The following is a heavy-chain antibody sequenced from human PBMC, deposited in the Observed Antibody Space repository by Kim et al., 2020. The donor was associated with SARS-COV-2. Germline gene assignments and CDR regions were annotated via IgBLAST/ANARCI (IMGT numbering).Heavy chain of an antibody. J-gene: IGHJ6*02. CDR1: GGSFSGYY. V-gene: IGHV4-34*01. CDR2: INHSGST. D-gene: IGHD3-3*01. CDR3: ARGSTIFGVVTNSPYYYYGMDV. Sequence: SETLSLTCAVYGGSFSGYYWSWIRQPPGKGLEWIGEINHSGSTNYNPSLKSRVTISVDTSKNQFSLKLSSVTAADTAVYYCARGSTIFGVVTNSPYYYYGMDVWGQGTTVTVSS.